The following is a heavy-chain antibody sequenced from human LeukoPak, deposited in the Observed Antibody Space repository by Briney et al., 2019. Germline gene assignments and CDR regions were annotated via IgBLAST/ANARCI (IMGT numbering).Heavy chain of an antibody. CDR3: AKVGNYYDSSGYYSPLLFDY. CDR2: ISYDGSNK. CDR1: GFTFSSYG. V-gene: IGHV3-30*18. Sequence: GGSLRLSCAASGFTFSSYGMHWVRQAPGKGLEWVAVISYDGSNKYYADSVKGRFTISRDNSKNTLYLQMNSLRAEDTAVYYCAKVGNYYDSSGYYSPLLFDYRGQGTLVTVSS. J-gene: IGHJ4*02. D-gene: IGHD3-22*01.